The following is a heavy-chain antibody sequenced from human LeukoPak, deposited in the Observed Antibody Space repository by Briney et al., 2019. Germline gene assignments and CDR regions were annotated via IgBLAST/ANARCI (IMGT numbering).Heavy chain of an antibody. Sequence: SETLSLTCTVSGGSISSGGYYWSWIRQHPGTGLEWIGYIYYSGSTYYNPSLKSRVTISVDTSKNQFSLKLSSVTAADTAVYYCAREVSSGGYDAFDIWGQGTMVTVPS. J-gene: IGHJ3*02. CDR1: GGSISSGGYY. CDR2: IYYSGST. D-gene: IGHD5-12*01. CDR3: AREVSSGGYDAFDI. V-gene: IGHV4-31*03.